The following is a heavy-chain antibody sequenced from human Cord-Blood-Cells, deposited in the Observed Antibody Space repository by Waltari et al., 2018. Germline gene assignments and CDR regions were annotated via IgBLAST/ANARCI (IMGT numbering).Heavy chain of an antibody. J-gene: IGHJ3*02. Sequence: QVQLVQSGAEVKKPGASVKVSCTASGYTFTGYYMHWVRQAPGQGLEWMGWINPNSGGTNYAQKFQGRVTMTRDTSISTAYMELSRLRSDDTAVYYGARGWGYQNLNDAFDIWGQGTMVTVSS. V-gene: IGHV1-2*02. D-gene: IGHD2-21*01. CDR1: GYTFTGYY. CDR2: INPNSGGT. CDR3: ARGWGYQNLNDAFDI.